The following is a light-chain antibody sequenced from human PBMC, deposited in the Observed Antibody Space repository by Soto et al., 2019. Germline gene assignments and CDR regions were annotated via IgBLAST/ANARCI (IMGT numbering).Light chain of an antibody. V-gene: IGKV1-5*01. CDR1: QSISSW. J-gene: IGKJ5*01. CDR2: DAS. CDR3: QEFNNYPIT. Sequence: DIHITQSPSTLPASAGDRVTITCRASQSISSWLAWYKQKTGKAPKLLIYDASSLESGVPSRFSGSGSGTDFTLTIISLRPEDFATYYCQEFNNYPITFGQGTRLEIK.